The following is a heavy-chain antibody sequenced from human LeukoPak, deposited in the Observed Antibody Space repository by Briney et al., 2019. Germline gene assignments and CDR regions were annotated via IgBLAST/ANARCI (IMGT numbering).Heavy chain of an antibody. Sequence: PSETLSLTCTVSGGSISSSSYYWGWIRQPPGKGLEWIGSIYYSGSTYYNPSLKSRVTISVDTSKNQFSLKLSSVTAADTAVYYCARLGNSYGLSKPNYWGQGTLVTVSS. V-gene: IGHV4-39*01. D-gene: IGHD5-18*01. CDR3: ARLGNSYGLSKPNY. CDR2: IYYSGST. CDR1: GGSISSSSYY. J-gene: IGHJ4*02.